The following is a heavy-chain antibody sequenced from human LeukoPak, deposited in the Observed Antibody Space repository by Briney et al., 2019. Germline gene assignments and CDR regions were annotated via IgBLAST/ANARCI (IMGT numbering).Heavy chain of an antibody. Sequence: ASVKVSCKASGYTFTSYYMHWVRQAPGQGLEWMGIINPSGGSTSYAQKFQGRVTMTRDTSTSTVYMELSSLRSEDTAVYYCARRLWAYCGGDCYAQFFDPWAREPWSPSPQ. V-gene: IGHV1-46*01. CDR2: INPSGGST. D-gene: IGHD2-21*02. CDR3: ARRLWAYCGGDCYAQFFDP. J-gene: IGHJ5*02. CDR1: GYTFTSYY.